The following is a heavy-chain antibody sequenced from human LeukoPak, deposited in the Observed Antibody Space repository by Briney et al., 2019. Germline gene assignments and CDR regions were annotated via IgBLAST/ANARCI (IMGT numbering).Heavy chain of an antibody. CDR3: ASQLGYCSGGSCYSDY. CDR1: GGSISSSSYY. J-gene: IGHJ4*02. V-gene: IGHV4-39*01. D-gene: IGHD2-15*01. CDR2: IYYSGST. Sequence: PSETLSLTCTVSGGSISSSSYYWGWIRQPPGKGLEWIGSIYYSGSTYYNPSLKSRVTISVDTSKNQFSLKLSSVTAADTAVYYCASQLGYCSGGSCYSDYWGQGILVTVSS.